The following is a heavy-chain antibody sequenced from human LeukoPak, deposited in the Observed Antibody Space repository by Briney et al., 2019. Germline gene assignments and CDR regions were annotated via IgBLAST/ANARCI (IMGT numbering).Heavy chain of an antibody. CDR3: ARGSWQQLVPDY. CDR1: GFTFSSYT. Sequence: GRSLRLSCAASGFTFSSYTMHWVRQAPGKGLEWEAVISYDGSNKYYADSVKGRFTISRDNSKNTLYLQMNSLRAEDTAVYYCARGSWQQLVPDYWGQGTLVTVSS. J-gene: IGHJ4*02. V-gene: IGHV3-30-3*01. D-gene: IGHD6-13*01. CDR2: ISYDGSNK.